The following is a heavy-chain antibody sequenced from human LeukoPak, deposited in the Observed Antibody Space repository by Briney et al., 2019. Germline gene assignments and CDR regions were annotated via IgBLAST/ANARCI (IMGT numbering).Heavy chain of an antibody. Sequence: PSEALSLTCTVSGYSISSGYYWGWIRQPPGKGLEWIGSIYHSGSTYYNPSLKSRVTISVDTSKNQFSLKLSSVTAADTAVYYCARAIEVGAMTPFDYWGQGTLVTVSS. J-gene: IGHJ4*02. V-gene: IGHV4-38-2*02. CDR3: ARAIEVGAMTPFDY. D-gene: IGHD1-26*01. CDR1: GYSISSGYY. CDR2: IYHSGST.